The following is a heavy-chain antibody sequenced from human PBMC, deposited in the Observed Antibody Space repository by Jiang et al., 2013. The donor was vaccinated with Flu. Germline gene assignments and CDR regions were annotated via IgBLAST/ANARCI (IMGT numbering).Heavy chain of an antibody. D-gene: IGHD4-17*01. Sequence: GAEVKKPGASVKVSCKASGYIFITYAMHWVRQAPGQSPEWLGWINADNGDTKYSQKFQGRVTLSRDTSASIAYMQLSSLKSEDTAVYYCARENVGLGDYIYWGQGTLVAVFS. J-gene: IGHJ4*02. CDR1: GYIFITYA. V-gene: IGHV1-3*01. CDR3: ARENVGLGDYIY. CDR2: INADNGDT.